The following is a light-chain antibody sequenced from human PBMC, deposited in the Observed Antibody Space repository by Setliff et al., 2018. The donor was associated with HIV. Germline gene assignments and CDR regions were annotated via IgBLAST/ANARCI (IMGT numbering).Light chain of an antibody. CDR1: SSDVGSSSY. V-gene: IGLV2-14*01. J-gene: IGLJ1*01. CDR3: YSYTITSTLV. Sequence: SVLAQXXSVSGSPGQSITISCTGTSSDVGSSSYVSWYQQHPGKAPKLMIYEVNNRPSGVSNRFPGSKSGNTASLTISGLQADDEADYYCYSYTITSTLVFGTGTXVTVL. CDR2: EVN.